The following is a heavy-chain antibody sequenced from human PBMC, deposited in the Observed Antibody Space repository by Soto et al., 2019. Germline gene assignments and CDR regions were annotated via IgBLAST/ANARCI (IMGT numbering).Heavy chain of an antibody. CDR1: SGSISGSY. D-gene: IGHD6-19*01. V-gene: IGHV4-59*01. CDR2: VYYTGST. Sequence: ETLSLTCSVSSGSISGSYWSWIRQSPGKGLEWLGYVYYTGSTNYSPSLRSRVSISVDTSKNEFSLRLSSVTAADTAVYFCARSVAVPGAHIDYWGQGTQVTVSS. J-gene: IGHJ4*02. CDR3: ARSVAVPGAHIDY.